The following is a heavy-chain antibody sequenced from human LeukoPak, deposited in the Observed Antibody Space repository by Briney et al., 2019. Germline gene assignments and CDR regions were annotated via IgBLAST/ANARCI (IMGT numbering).Heavy chain of an antibody. D-gene: IGHD5-12*01. J-gene: IGHJ3*02. CDR3: ARGGGYNYDAFDT. V-gene: IGHV3-66*01. Sequence: GGSLRLSCAASGFTVSSNYMSWVRQAPGKGLEWVSVIYSGGSTYYADSVKGRFTISRDNSKNTLYLQMNSLRAEDTAVYYCARGGGYNYDAFDTWGQGTMVTVSS. CDR2: IYSGGST. CDR1: GFTVSSNY.